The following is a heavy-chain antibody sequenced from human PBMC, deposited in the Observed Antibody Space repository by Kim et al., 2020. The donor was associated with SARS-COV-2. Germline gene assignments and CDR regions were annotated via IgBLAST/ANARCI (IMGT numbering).Heavy chain of an antibody. J-gene: IGHJ4*02. CDR2: ISGSGGST. CDR3: ARPTGRFCSGNSCLNS. CDR1: GFTFSTYV. D-gene: IGHD2-15*01. V-gene: IGHV3-23*01. Sequence: GGSLRLSCAASGFTFSTYVMSWVRQIPGKGLEWVSTISGSGGSTYSADSVNGRFTISRDNSKNTLYLQMNSLRAGDTAVYYCARPTGRFCSGNSCLNSWGQGTLVTVSS.